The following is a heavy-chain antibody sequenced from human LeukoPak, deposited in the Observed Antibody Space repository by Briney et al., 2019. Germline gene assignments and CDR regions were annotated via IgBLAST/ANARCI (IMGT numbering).Heavy chain of an antibody. CDR3: AKDDDNNAKLRLGS. CDR1: GFTFTNYG. CDR2: ISGSGDNT. J-gene: IGHJ4*02. V-gene: IGHV3-23*01. Sequence: PGGSLRLSCAVSGFTFTNYGMSWVRQAPGKGLEWVSVISGSGDNTNYADSVKGRFTISRDNSNNTLYLQMNGLRAEYMAVYDCAKDDDNNAKLRLGSWGRGTLVTVSS. D-gene: IGHD3-16*01.